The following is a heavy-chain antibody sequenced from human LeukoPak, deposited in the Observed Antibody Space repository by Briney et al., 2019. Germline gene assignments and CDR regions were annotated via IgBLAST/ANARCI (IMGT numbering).Heavy chain of an antibody. CDR3: ARHGSGGSYGY. D-gene: IGHD1-26*01. Sequence: ASETLSLTCIVSGGSISNYHWSWIRQPPGKGLEWIGYIYYSGSTNYNPSLMSRVTISVDTSKNQFSLKLSSVTAADTAVYYCARHGSGGSYGYWGQGTLVTVSS. CDR2: IYYSGST. J-gene: IGHJ4*02. CDR1: GGSISNYH. V-gene: IGHV4-59*08.